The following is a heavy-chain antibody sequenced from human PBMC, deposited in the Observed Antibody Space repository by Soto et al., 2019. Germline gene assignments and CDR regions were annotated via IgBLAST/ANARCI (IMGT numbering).Heavy chain of an antibody. D-gene: IGHD6-13*01. CDR2: IYHSGST. CDR3: ARLAPIAAADGMDV. Sequence: PSETLSLTCAVSGYSISSGYYWGWIRQSPGKGLEWIGSIYHSGSTYYNPPLKSRVIISVDTPKNQFSLKLSSVTAADTAVYYCARLAPIAAADGMDVWGQGTTVTVSS. V-gene: IGHV4-38-2*01. J-gene: IGHJ6*02. CDR1: GYSISSGYY.